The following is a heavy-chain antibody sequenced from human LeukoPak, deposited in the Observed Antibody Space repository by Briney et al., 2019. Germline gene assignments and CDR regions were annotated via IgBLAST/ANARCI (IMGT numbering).Heavy chain of an antibody. D-gene: IGHD3-10*01. Sequence: ASVKVSCKASGYTFTSYYMHWVRQAPGQGLEWMGIINPSGGSTSYARKFQGRVTMTRDTSTSTVYMELSSLRSEDTAVYYCAREGLQLLWFGELFQGNWFDPWGQGTLVTVSS. CDR1: GYTFTSYY. V-gene: IGHV1-46*01. J-gene: IGHJ5*02. CDR2: INPSGGST. CDR3: AREGLQLLWFGELFQGNWFDP.